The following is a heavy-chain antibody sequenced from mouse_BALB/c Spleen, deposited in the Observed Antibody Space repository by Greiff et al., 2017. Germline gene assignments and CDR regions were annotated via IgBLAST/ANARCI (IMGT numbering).Heavy chain of an antibody. CDR2: IDPENGDT. Sequence: VQLQQSGAELVRSGASVKLSCTASGFNFNDYYMHWVKQRPEQGLEWIGWIDPENGDTEYAPKFQGKATMTADTSSNTAYLQLSSLTSEDTAVYYSNACYCRYDKDYWGQGTTLTVSS. CDR1: GFNFNDYY. J-gene: IGHJ2*01. CDR3: NACYCRYDKDY. D-gene: IGHD2-14*01. V-gene: IGHV14-4*02.